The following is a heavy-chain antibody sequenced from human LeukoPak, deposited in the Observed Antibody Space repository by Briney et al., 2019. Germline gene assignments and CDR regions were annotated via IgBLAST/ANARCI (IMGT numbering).Heavy chain of an antibody. CDR2: IYYSGST. D-gene: IGHD2-8*01. V-gene: IGHV4-59*01. CDR1: GGSISSYY. J-gene: IGHJ6*03. Sequence: PSETLSLTCTVSGGSISSYYWSWIRQPPGKGLEWIGYIYYSGSTNYNPSLKSRVTISVDTSKNQFSLKLSSVTAADTAVYYCARGVYHMDVWGKGTTVTVSS. CDR3: ARGVYHMDV.